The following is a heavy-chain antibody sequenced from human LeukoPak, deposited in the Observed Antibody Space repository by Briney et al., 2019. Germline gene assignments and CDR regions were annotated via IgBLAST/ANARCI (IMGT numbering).Heavy chain of an antibody. V-gene: IGHV1-8*01. J-gene: IGHJ4*02. CDR1: GYTFTNFD. Sequence: VASVKVSCKASGYTFTNFDINWVRQAPGQGLEWMGWMNPVSGNAGSAQKFQGRVTLTGDTSISTAYMELSSLRSDDTAVYYCARAPMGTAALYWGQGTLVTVSS. CDR3: ARAPMGTAALY. D-gene: IGHD2-2*01. CDR2: MNPVSGNA.